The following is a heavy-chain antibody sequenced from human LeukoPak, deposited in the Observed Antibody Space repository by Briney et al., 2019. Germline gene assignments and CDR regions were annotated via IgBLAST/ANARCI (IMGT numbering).Heavy chain of an antibody. J-gene: IGHJ3*02. D-gene: IGHD1/OR15-1a*01. Sequence: PGGSLRLSCAASGFTFSNYDMHWVRQATGKGLEWVSTITTAGDTYYPDSVKGRFTISRENAKNSLYLQMNSLRAGDTAVYYCARVNNGAFDIWGQGTMVTASS. CDR1: GFTFSNYD. V-gene: IGHV3-13*04. CDR3: ARVNNGAFDI. CDR2: ITTAGDT.